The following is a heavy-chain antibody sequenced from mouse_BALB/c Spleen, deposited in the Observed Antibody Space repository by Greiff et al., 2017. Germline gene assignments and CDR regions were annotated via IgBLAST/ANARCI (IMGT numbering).Heavy chain of an antibody. CDR3: ARVYDYDYAMDY. V-gene: IGHV5-6-5*01. J-gene: IGHJ4*01. CDR2: ISSGGST. Sequence: EVKLQESGGGLVKPGGSLKLSCAASGFTFSSYAMSWVRQTPEKRLEWVASISSGGSTYYPDSVKGRFTISRDNARNILYLQMSSLRSEDTAMYYCARVYDYDYAMDYWGQGTSVTVSS. CDR1: GFTFSSYA. D-gene: IGHD2-4*01.